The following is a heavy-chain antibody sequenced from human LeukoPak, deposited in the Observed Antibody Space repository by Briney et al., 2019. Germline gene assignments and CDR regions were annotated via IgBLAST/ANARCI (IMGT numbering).Heavy chain of an antibody. V-gene: IGHV3-48*01. J-gene: IGHJ3*02. D-gene: IGHD1-26*01. CDR3: ARDEAIVGAKNDAFDI. CDR1: GFTFSSYS. Sequence: GGSLRLSCAASGFTFSSYSMNWVRQAPGKGLEWVLYISSSSSTIYYADSVKGRFTISRDNAKNSLYLQMNSLRAEDTAVYYCARDEAIVGAKNDAFDIWGQGTMVTVSS. CDR2: ISSSSSTI.